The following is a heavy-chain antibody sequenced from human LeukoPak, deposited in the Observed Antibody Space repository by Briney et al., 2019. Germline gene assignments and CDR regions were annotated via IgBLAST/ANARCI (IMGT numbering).Heavy chain of an antibody. V-gene: IGHV1-2*06. CDR3: ARAIAAEPGMDI. Sequence: ASVKVSCKASGYTFTNYYMHWVRQAPGQGLEWMGRINPNSGGTNYAQKFQGRVTMTRDTSISTAYMELSRLRSDDTAVYYCARAIAAEPGMDIWGQGTTVTVSS. D-gene: IGHD6-25*01. CDR1: GYTFTNYY. CDR2: INPNSGGT. J-gene: IGHJ6*02.